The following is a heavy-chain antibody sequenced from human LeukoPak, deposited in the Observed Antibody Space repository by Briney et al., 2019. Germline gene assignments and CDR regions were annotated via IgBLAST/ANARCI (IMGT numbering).Heavy chain of an antibody. Sequence: PSETLSLTCTVSGGSISSYYWSWIRQPPGKGLEWIGYIYYSGSTNYNPSLKSRVTISVDTSKNQFSLKLSSVTAADTAVYYCAAKSDSSSSEYRGQGTLVTVSS. CDR2: IYYSGST. J-gene: IGHJ4*02. CDR1: GGSISSYY. CDR3: AAKSDSSSSEY. D-gene: IGHD6-6*01. V-gene: IGHV4-59*13.